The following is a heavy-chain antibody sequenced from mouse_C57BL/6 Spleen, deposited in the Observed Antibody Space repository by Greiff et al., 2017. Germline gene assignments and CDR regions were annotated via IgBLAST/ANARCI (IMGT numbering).Heavy chain of an antibody. CDR2: IRNKANGYTT. CDR1: GFTFTDYY. J-gene: IGHJ2*01. V-gene: IGHV7-3*01. Sequence: DVQLVESGGGLVQPGGSLSLSCAASGFTFTDYYMSWVRQPPGKALEWLGFIRNKANGYTTEYSASVKGRFTISRDNSQSILYLQMNALRAEDSATYYCARSLLITTVFFDYWGQGTTLTVSS. CDR3: ARSLLITTVFFDY. D-gene: IGHD1-1*01.